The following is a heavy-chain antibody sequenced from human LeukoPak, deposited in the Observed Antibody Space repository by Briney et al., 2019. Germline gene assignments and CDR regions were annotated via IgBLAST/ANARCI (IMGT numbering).Heavy chain of an antibody. CDR3: ASSLWFGEFIFDY. Sequence: SETLSLTCAVSGYSISSGYYWGWIRQPPGKGLEWIGYIYYSGSTNYNPSLKSRATISVDTSKNQFSLKLSSVTAADTAVYYCASSLWFGEFIFDYWGQGTLVTVSS. V-gene: IGHV4-61*01. J-gene: IGHJ4*02. CDR1: GYSISSGYY. CDR2: IYYSGST. D-gene: IGHD3-10*01.